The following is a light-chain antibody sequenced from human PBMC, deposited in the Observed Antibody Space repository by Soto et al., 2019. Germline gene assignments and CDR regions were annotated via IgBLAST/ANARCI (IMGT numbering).Light chain of an antibody. V-gene: IGKV4-1*01. Sequence: DIVMTQSPDSLAVSLGERATINCKSSQSGLYSSNNKNYLAWYQQKPGQPPKLLIYWASTRESGVPDRFSGSGSGKDFTITISSLQAEDVAVYYCQQYYNTLPTFGQGTKVEIK. CDR1: QSGLYSSNNKNY. J-gene: IGKJ1*01. CDR2: WAS. CDR3: QQYYNTLPT.